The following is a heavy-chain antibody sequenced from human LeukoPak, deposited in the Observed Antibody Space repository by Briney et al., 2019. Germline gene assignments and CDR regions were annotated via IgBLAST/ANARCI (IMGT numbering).Heavy chain of an antibody. CDR3: ARLNTWGRQFTY. Sequence: PSETLSLTCTVSGVSISSSRYYWGWIRQPPGKGLEWIGTIYYSVSTYYNPSLTSGVTISVDTPTTHFSLKLSSLTPAHRPVYNCARLNTWGRQFTYGGQGTLATV. V-gene: IGHV4-39*02. J-gene: IGHJ4*02. CDR1: GVSISSSRYY. D-gene: IGHD3-16*01. CDR2: IYYSVST.